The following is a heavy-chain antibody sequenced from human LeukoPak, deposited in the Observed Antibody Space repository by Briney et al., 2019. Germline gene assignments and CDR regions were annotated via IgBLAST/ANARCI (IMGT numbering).Heavy chain of an antibody. Sequence: GGSLRLSCAASGFTFSAYGMHWVRQAPGKGLEWVAFIRDDGSNKYYADSVKGRFSISRDNSKNTLYLQMNSLRAEDMAVYYCARSGFTYYYNRLCDYWGQGTLVTVSS. CDR1: GFTFSAYG. CDR2: IRDDGSNK. CDR3: ARSGFTYYYNRLCDY. D-gene: IGHD3-22*01. V-gene: IGHV3-30*02. J-gene: IGHJ4*02.